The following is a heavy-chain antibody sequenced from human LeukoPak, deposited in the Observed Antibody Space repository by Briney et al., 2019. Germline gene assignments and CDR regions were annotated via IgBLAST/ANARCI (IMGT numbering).Heavy chain of an antibody. D-gene: IGHD6-13*01. Sequence: PSETLSLTCAVYGGSFSGYYWSWIRQPPGKGLEWIGEINHSGSTNYNPSLKSRVTISVDTSKNQFSLKLSSVTAADTAVYYCARVKTIAARYYYYGMDVWGQGTTVTVSS. CDR2: INHSGST. CDR1: GGSFSGYY. V-gene: IGHV4-34*01. CDR3: ARVKTIAARYYYYGMDV. J-gene: IGHJ6*02.